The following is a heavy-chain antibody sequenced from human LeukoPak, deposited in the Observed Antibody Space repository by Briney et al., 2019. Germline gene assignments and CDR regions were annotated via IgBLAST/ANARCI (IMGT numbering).Heavy chain of an antibody. CDR3: ARDHGSGYFYDY. D-gene: IGHD3-22*01. Sequence: KPSETLSLTCTVSGGSISSYYWSWIRQPPGKGLEWIGYIYYSGSTNYNPSLKSRVTISVDTSKSQFSLKLGSVTAADTAVYYCARDHGSGYFYDYWDQGTLVTVSS. V-gene: IGHV4-59*01. J-gene: IGHJ4*02. CDR1: GGSISSYY. CDR2: IYYSGST.